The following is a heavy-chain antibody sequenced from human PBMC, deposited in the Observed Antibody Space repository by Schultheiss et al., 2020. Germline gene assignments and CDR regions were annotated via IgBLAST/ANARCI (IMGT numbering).Heavy chain of an antibody. CDR1: GFTFSSYA. CDR3: ARGTGRLVGATGY. D-gene: IGHD1-26*01. CDR2: IYSGGST. J-gene: IGHJ4*02. Sequence: GGSLRLSCAASGFTFSSYAMHWVRQAPGKGLEWVSVIYSGGSTYYADSVKGRFTISRDNSKNTLYLQMNSLRSEDTAVYYCARGTGRLVGATGYWGQGTLVTVSS. V-gene: IGHV3-53*01.